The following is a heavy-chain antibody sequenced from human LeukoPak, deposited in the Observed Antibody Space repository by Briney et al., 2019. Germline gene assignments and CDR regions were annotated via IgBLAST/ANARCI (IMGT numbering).Heavy chain of an antibody. V-gene: IGHV1-8*03. J-gene: IGHJ6*03. CDR3: ARAPDIVVVPAATAPLYYYYYMDV. CDR1: GYTFTSYD. CDR2: MNPNSGNT. D-gene: IGHD2-2*01. Sequence: ASVKVSCKASGYTFTSYDINWVRQATGQGLEWMGWMNPNSGNTGYAQKFQGRVTITRNTSISTAYMELSSLRSEDTAVYYCARAPDIVVVPAATAPLYYYYYMDVWGKGTTVTVSS.